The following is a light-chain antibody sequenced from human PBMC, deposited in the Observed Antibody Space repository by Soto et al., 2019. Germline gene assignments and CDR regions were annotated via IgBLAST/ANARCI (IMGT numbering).Light chain of an antibody. CDR2: WAS. CDR1: QTVLYSSNY. J-gene: IGKJ1*01. V-gene: IGKV4-1*01. CDR3: QQYYTTPVT. Sequence: DIVMTQSPDSLAVSLGERATINCKSSQTVLYSSNYLAWYQQKPGQPPKLLIYWASTRESGGPDRFSGSGSEKDYTLTSSSLQAEDVAVYYCQQYYTTPVTFGQGTKVEI.